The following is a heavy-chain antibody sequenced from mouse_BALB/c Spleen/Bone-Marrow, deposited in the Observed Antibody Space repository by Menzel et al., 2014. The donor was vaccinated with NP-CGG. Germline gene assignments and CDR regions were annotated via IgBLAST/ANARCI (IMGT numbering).Heavy chain of an antibody. CDR3: ARPVYRYDPPAY. V-gene: IGHV4-1*02. J-gene: IGHJ2*01. Sequence: EVQLVESGGGLVQPGGSLKLSCAASGFDFSRYWMSWVRQAPGKGLEWIGEINPESSTLNYTPSLKDKFIISRDDAKNTLYLQMNKVRSEDTALYYGARPVYRYDPPAYWGQGTTLTVSS. D-gene: IGHD2-14*01. CDR1: GFDFSRYW. CDR2: INPESSTL.